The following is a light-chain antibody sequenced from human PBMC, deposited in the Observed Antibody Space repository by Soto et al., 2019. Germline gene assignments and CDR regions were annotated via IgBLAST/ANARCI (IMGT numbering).Light chain of an antibody. CDR2: AAS. CDR1: QSISSL. CDR3: QQSYSTPIT. V-gene: IGKV1-39*01. Sequence: DIQMTQSPSSLSASVGDRVTITCRASQSISSLLNWYQQKPGKAPKLLLYAASSLQSGVPSRFSGGGSGTDFTLTISSLQPEDFATYYCQQSYSTPITFGQGTRLEIK. J-gene: IGKJ5*01.